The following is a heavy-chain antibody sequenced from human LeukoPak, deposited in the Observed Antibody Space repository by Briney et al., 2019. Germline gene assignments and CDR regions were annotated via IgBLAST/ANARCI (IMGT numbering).Heavy chain of an antibody. V-gene: IGHV3-48*04. J-gene: IGHJ6*02. CDR1: GFSFNNYA. Sequence: AGGSLRLSCVASGFSFNNYAMNWVRQAPGKGLGCIAYVSSGSGTIYHADSVKGRFTISRDNANNSLYLQMNSLRAEDTAIYYCARSTELSDPYFYYGMDVWGQGTTVTVSS. CDR3: ARSTELSDPYFYYGMDV. CDR2: VSSGSGTI. D-gene: IGHD1-26*01.